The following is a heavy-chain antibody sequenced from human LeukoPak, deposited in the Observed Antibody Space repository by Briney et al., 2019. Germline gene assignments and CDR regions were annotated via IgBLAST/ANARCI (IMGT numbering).Heavy chain of an antibody. Sequence: PGGSLRLSCAASGFTFSSHWMHWVRQAPGKGLVWVSRIKSDGITTNYADFVRGRFTISRDNAKGTLYLQINSLRAEDTAVYYCARGATYAYYFDFWGQGSLVTVSS. CDR2: IKSDGITT. V-gene: IGHV3-74*01. J-gene: IGHJ4*02. CDR3: ARGATYAYYFDF. D-gene: IGHD1-26*01. CDR1: GFTFSSHW.